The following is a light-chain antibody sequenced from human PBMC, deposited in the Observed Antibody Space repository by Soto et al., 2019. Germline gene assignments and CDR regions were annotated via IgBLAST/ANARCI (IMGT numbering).Light chain of an antibody. CDR1: GSNVGGCID. V-gene: IGLV1-40*01. Sequence: QSALTQPPSASGAPGQTIIISCTGAGSNVGGCIDVHWYQQLPGTAPKLLIYEVSKRPSGVPDRFSGSKSGTSASLAITGLQAEDEADYYCRSYASGLSVPVVFGGGTKLTVL. CDR2: EVS. J-gene: IGLJ3*02. CDR3: RSYASGLSVPVV.